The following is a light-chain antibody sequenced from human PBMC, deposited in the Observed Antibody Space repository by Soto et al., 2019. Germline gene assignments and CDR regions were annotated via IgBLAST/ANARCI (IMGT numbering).Light chain of an antibody. V-gene: IGKV1-39*01. Sequence: DIHMTQSPSSLSASVGDRVTITCRASQSISNYINWYQQKPVKAPKLQMYAASSLQSGVPSRFSGSGSGTDFTLTISSLQAEDFSTYYCQQSYSTPRTFGQGTKVDI. J-gene: IGKJ1*01. CDR1: QSISNY. CDR2: AAS. CDR3: QQSYSTPRT.